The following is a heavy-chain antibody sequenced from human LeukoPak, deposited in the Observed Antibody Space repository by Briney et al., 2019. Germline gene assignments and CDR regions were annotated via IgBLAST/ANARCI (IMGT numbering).Heavy chain of an antibody. D-gene: IGHD2-15*01. CDR3: ATQPGKAAFFDY. V-gene: IGHV4-59*01. Sequence: SETLSLTCTVSGGSISSYYWSWIRQPPGKGLEWIGYIYYSGSTNYNPSLKSRVTILVDTSKNQFPLKLSSVTAADTAVYYCATQPGKAAFFDYWGQGTLVTVSS. CDR2: IYYSGST. CDR1: GGSISSYY. J-gene: IGHJ4*02.